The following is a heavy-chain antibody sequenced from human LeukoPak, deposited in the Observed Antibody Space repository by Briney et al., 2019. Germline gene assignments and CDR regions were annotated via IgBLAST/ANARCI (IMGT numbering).Heavy chain of an antibody. D-gene: IGHD3-22*01. Sequence: LETLSLTCTVSGGSLSGHYWSWIRQPPGKRLEWIGYVSYTGRTKYNPSLQSRVTISIDTSKSQFSLKLTSVTSADTAVYSCARLLDNDISGDPDTFHVWGHGTTVIVSS. CDR1: GGSLSGHY. CDR3: ARLLDNDISGDPDTFHV. V-gene: IGHV4-59*11. J-gene: IGHJ3*01. CDR2: VSYTGRT.